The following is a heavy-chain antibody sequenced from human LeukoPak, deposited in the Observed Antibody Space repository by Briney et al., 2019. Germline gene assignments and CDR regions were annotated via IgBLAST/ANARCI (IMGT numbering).Heavy chain of an antibody. CDR2: IIPIFGTA. CDR1: GGTFSSYA. Sequence: GASVKVSCKASGGTFSSYAISWVRQAPGQGLEWMGGIIPIFGTANYAQKFQGRVTITADESTSTAYMELSSLRSEDTAVYYCAREVTVEESRFPNGPSGWFDPWGQGTLVTVSS. D-gene: IGHD3-10*01. V-gene: IGHV1-69*13. J-gene: IGHJ5*02. CDR3: AREVTVEESRFPNGPSGWFDP.